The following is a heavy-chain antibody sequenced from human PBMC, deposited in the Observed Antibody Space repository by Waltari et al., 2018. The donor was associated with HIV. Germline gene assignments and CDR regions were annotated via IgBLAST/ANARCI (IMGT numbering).Heavy chain of an antibody. CDR3: TRVYGSSSWTAIYGMDV. CDR2: IRSKAYGGTT. J-gene: IGHJ6*02. Sequence: EVQLVESGGGLVQPGRSLRLSCTASGFTFGDYAMSWFRQAPGKGLEWVGFIRSKAYGGTTEYAASVKGRFTISRDDSKSIAYLQMNSLKTEDTAVYYCTRVYGSSSWTAIYGMDVWGQGTTVTVSS. D-gene: IGHD6-13*01. CDR1: GFTFGDYA. V-gene: IGHV3-49*03.